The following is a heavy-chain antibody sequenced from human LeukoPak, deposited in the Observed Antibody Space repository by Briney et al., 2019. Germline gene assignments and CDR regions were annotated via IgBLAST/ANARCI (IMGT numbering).Heavy chain of an antibody. CDR1: GFTVSSNY. J-gene: IGHJ4*02. CDR3: ARGVDYDSSGYYGLLYYFDY. Sequence: SGGSLRLSCAASGFTVSSNYMSWVRQAPGKGLEWVSVIYSGGSTYYADSVKGRFTISRDNSKNTLYLQMNSLRAEDTAGYYCARGVDYDSSGYYGLLYYFDYWGQGTLVTVSS. CDR2: IYSGGST. D-gene: IGHD3-22*01. V-gene: IGHV3-53*01.